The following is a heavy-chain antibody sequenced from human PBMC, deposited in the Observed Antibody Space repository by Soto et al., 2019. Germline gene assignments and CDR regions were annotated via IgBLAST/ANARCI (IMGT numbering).Heavy chain of an antibody. D-gene: IGHD4-4*01. CDR2: ITGNGLNT. CDR3: AKVPSTLIYYYKGIDV. J-gene: IGHJ6*02. V-gene: IGHV3-23*01. CDR1: GLTFGNYA. Sequence: EVQLLESGGGLIQPGGSRRLSCAASGLTFGNYAMSWVRQTPGKGLQWVAGITGNGLNTYYADSVKGRFTISRDNSNGTVYLQLSSLRVDDTAVYYCAKVPSTLIYYYKGIDVWGQGTTVTVSS.